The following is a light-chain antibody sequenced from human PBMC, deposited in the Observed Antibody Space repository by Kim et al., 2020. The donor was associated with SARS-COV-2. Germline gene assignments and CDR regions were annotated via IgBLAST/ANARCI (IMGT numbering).Light chain of an antibody. CDR1: QDVNNW. J-gene: IGKJ3*01. Sequence: IQMTQSPSSLSASVGDRVTITCRASQDVNNWLAWYQQKPGKAPKSLIHGVSSLQGGVPSRFSGGGSGTNFTLTISSLQPEDFATYYCQQYDGYPFTFGPGTKVDIK. CDR3: QQYDGYPFT. V-gene: IGKV1D-16*01. CDR2: GVS.